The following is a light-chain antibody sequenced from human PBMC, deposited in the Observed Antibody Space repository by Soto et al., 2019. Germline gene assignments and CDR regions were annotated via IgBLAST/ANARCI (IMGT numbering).Light chain of an antibody. CDR2: WAS. CDR1: RSLFYSPHNKTY. CDR3: QQYYRAPRT. Sequence: DIVMTQSPDSLAVSLGERATINCTSGRSLFYSPHNKTYIAWYQQKVGQPPQMLIYWASTRESGVPGRFRGSGSETDFTLTISSLQADDVAVYYCQQYYRAPRTFGQGTKVE. J-gene: IGKJ2*01. V-gene: IGKV4-1*01.